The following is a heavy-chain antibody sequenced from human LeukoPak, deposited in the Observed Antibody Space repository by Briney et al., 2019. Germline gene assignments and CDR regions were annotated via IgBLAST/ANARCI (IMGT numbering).Heavy chain of an antibody. CDR1: GNYW. V-gene: IGHV3-74*01. CDR3: ARDIEQQLGAYDY. D-gene: IGHD6-13*01. J-gene: IGHJ4*02. CDR2: INSDGSWT. Sequence: GGSLRLSCAASGNYWMHWVRQAPGKGLVWVSHINSDGSWTSYADSVKGRFTISKDNAKNSLYLQMNSLRAEDTAVYYCARDIEQQLGAYDYWGQGTLVTVSS.